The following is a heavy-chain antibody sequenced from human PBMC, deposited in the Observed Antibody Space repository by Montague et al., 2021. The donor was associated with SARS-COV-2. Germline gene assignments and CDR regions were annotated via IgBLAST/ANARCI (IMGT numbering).Heavy chain of an antibody. V-gene: IGHV4-59*13. CDR1: GGPISSYY. D-gene: IGHD1-20*01. CDR3: ARTEYNWNDWFDP. J-gene: IGHJ5*02. Sequence: SETLSLTCSVSGGPISSYYWSWIRQSPGKGLEWIGYIFHCGITDYNPSLKSRVTISVDMSKNQFSLQLNSVTAADSAVYYCARTEYNWNDWFDPWGQGTLVTVSS. CDR2: IFHCGIT.